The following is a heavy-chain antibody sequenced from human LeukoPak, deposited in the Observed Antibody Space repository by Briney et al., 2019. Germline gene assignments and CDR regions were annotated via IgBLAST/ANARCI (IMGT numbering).Heavy chain of an antibody. V-gene: IGHV5-51*01. CDR2: IYPGDSDT. D-gene: IGHD1-26*01. CDR1: GYSFTGYW. J-gene: IGHJ3*02. Sequence: GESLKISCTGSGYSFTGYWIGWVRQMPGKGLEWMGIIYPGDSDTRYSPSFQGQVTISADKSISTAYLQWRSLRASDTAMYYCARRVAGSYHDAFDIWGQGTTVTVSS. CDR3: ARRVAGSYHDAFDI.